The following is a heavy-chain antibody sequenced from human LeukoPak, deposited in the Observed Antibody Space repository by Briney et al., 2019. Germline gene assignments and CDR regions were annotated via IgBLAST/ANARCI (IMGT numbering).Heavy chain of an antibody. CDR3: ARDTSGGVRRHYYWFDP. Sequence: ASLKVSCKASGYTFTSSYMHWVRQAPGQGLEWRGIINPSGGGTSYAQKFQGRVTMTRDMSTSTVYMELSSLRSEDTAVYYCARDTSGGVRRHYYWFDPWGQGTLVTVSS. V-gene: IGHV1-46*01. J-gene: IGHJ5*02. D-gene: IGHD2/OR15-2a*01. CDR1: GYTFTSSY. CDR2: INPSGGGT.